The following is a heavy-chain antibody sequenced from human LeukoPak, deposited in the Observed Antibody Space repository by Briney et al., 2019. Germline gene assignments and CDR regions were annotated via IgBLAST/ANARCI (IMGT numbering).Heavy chain of an antibody. V-gene: IGHV3-30*03. D-gene: IGHD4-17*01. CDR1: GFTFDDYG. J-gene: IGHJ4*02. CDR3: ARDGDYGDYAFY. CDR2: ISYDGSNK. Sequence: PGGSLRLSCAASGFTFDDYGMSWVRQAPGKGLEWVAVISYDGSNKYYADSVKGRFTISRDNSKNTLYLQMNSLRAEDTAVYYCARDGDYGDYAFYWGLGTLVTVSS.